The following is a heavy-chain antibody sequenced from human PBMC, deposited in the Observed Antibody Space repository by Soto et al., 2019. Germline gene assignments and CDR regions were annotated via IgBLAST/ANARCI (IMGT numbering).Heavy chain of an antibody. J-gene: IGHJ6*03. Sequence: PGGSLRLSCAASGFTFSSYAMSWVRQAPGKGLEWVSAISGSGGSTYYADSVKGRFTISRDNSKNTLYLQMNSLRAEDTAVYYCAKEGGGVTGFVYYYYYMDVWGKGTTLTVSS. CDR1: GFTFSSYA. CDR2: ISGSGGST. D-gene: IGHD3-16*01. CDR3: AKEGGGVTGFVYYYYYMDV. V-gene: IGHV3-23*01.